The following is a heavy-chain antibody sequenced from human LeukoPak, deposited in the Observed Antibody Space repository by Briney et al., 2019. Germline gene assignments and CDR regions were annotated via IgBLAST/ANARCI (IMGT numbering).Heavy chain of an antibody. V-gene: IGHV3-15*04. CDR3: TVEMATIGAFDI. CDR2: IESKTDGGTT. D-gene: IGHD5-24*01. CDR1: GFTFSNAW. J-gene: IGHJ3*02. Sequence: PGGSLRLSCAASGFTFSNAWMSWVRQAPRKGLEWVGRIESKTDGGTTDYAAPVKGRFTISRDDSKNTLYLQMNSLKTEDTAVYYCTVEMATIGAFDIWGQGTMVTVSS.